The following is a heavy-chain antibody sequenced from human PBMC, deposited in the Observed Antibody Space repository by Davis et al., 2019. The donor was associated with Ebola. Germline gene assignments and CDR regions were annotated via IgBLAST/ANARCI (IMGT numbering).Heavy chain of an antibody. CDR2: INPNSGGT. J-gene: IGHJ5*02. CDR3: ATGESRTYYGTGT. CDR1: GYTFTGYY. D-gene: IGHD7-27*01. Sequence: ASVKVSCKASGYTFTGYYMHWVRQAPGQGLEWMGWINPNSGGTNYAQKFQGWVTMTRDTSISTAYMELSRLRSDDTAVYYCATGESRTYYGTGTWGQETVVTVSS. V-gene: IGHV1-2*04.